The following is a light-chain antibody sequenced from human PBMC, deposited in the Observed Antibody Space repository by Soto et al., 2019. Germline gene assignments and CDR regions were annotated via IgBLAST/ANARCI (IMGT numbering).Light chain of an antibody. V-gene: IGKV3-20*01. CDR2: GAS. CDR3: QQYGSSST. CDR1: HSVSRNS. Sequence: EIVLTQSPGTLSLSPGETATLSCRASHSVSRNSLAWYRQKPGQAPRLLIYGASSRPTGIPDRFSGSGSGTDFTLAISRLEPEDFAVYYCQQYGSSSTFGQGTRLEIK. J-gene: IGKJ5*01.